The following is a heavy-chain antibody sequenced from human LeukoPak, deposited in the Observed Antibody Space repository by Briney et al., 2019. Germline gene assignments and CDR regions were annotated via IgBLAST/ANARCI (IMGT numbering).Heavy chain of an antibody. CDR1: GGSISSYY. Sequence: DPSETLSLTCTVSGGSISSYYWSWIRQPPGKGLEWIGYIYYSGSTNYNPSLKSRVTISVDTSKNQFSLKLSSVTAADTAVYYCARGGDFWSGYYTDYWGQGTLVTVSS. CDR3: ARGGDFWSGYYTDY. J-gene: IGHJ4*02. D-gene: IGHD3-3*01. CDR2: IYYSGST. V-gene: IGHV4-59*08.